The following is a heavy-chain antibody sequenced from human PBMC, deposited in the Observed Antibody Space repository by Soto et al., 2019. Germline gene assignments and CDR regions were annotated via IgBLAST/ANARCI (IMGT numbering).Heavy chain of an antibody. V-gene: IGHV3-13*01. J-gene: IGHJ6*02. CDR1: GFTFSSYD. Sequence: PGGSLRLSCAASGFTFSSYDMHWVRQATGKGLEWVSAIGTAGDTYYPGSVKGRFTISRENAKNSLYLQMNSLRAGDTAVYYCARDRSSSWYRQSYGMDVWGQGTTVTVSS. D-gene: IGHD6-13*01. CDR2: IGTAGDT. CDR3: ARDRSSSWYRQSYGMDV.